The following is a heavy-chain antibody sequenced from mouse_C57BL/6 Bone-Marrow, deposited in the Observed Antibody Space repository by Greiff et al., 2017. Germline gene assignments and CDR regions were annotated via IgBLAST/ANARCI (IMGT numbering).Heavy chain of an antibody. D-gene: IGHD4-1*01. CDR2: IDPSDSYT. V-gene: IGHV1-50*01. CDR1: GYTFTSYW. Sequence: QVQLKQPGAELVKPGASVKLSCKASGYTFTSYWMQWVKQRPGQGLEWIGEIDPSDSYTNYNQKFKGKATLTVDTSSSTAYMQLSSLTSEDSAVXYCARGGNWDPSYWGQGTLVTVSA. CDR3: ARGGNWDPSY. J-gene: IGHJ3*01.